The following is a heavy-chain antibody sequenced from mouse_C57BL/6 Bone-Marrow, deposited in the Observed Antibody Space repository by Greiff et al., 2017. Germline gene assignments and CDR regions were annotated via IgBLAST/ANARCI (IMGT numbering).Heavy chain of an antibody. V-gene: IGHV1-59*01. J-gene: IGHJ2*01. CDR2: IDPSDSYT. CDR1: GYTFTSYW. Sequence: VQLQQPGAELVRPGTSVKLSCKASGYTFTSYWMHWVKQRPGQGLEWIGVIDPSDSYTNYNQKFKGKATLTVDTSSSTAYMQLSSLTSEDSAVYYCARGGYDEYFDYWGQGTTLTVSS. D-gene: IGHD2-3*01. CDR3: ARGGYDEYFDY.